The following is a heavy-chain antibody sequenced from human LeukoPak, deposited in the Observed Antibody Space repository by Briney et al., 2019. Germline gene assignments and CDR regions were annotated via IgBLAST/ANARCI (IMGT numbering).Heavy chain of an antibody. J-gene: IGHJ4*02. CDR1: GITLSNYG. CDR2: ISDSGGRT. D-gene: IGHD3-22*01. V-gene: IGHV3-23*01. Sequence: GGSLRLSCAVSGITLSNYGMSWVRQAPGKGLEWVAGISDSGGRTNYAGSVKGRFTISRDNPKNTLYLQMNSLRTEDTAVYFCAKRGVVIRVILVGFHKEAYYFDSWGQGALVTVSS. CDR3: AKRGVVIRVILVGFHKEAYYFDS.